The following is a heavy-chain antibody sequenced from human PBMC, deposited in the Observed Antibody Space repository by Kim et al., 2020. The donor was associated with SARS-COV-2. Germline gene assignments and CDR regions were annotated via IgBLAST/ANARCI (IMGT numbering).Heavy chain of an antibody. J-gene: IGHJ4*02. CDR3: ARYNGYCSSTSCLNFDY. D-gene: IGHD2-2*03. Sequence: SETLSLTCTVSGGSISSGGYYWSWIRQHPGKGLEWIGYIYYSGSTYYNPSLKSRVTISVDTSKNQFSLKLSSVTAADTAVYYCARYNGYCSSTSCLNFDYWGQGTLVTVSS. V-gene: IGHV4-31*03. CDR1: GGSISSGGYY. CDR2: IYYSGST.